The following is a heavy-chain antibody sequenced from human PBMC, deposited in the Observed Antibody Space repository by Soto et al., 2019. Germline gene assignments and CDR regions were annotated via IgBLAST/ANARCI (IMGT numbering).Heavy chain of an antibody. CDR3: VKQAHGLDGVAFDY. CDR2: VSTSGRST. J-gene: IGHJ4*02. Sequence: AGSRTLSLAASGFIFSESTIDWVRQVPGKGLEAISAVSTSGRSTYYADSVKDRFTISRDNSKNTLFLQMGSLRPEDTAIYYCVKQAHGLDGVAFDYWGQGTQVTVS. CDR1: GFIFSEST. V-gene: IGHV3-64D*06. D-gene: IGHD2-15*01.